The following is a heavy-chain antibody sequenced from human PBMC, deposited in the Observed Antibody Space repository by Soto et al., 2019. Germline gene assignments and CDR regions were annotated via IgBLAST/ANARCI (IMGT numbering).Heavy chain of an antibody. D-gene: IGHD3-16*01. CDR3: ARDSRLGFPDY. V-gene: IGHV4-61*01. CDR2: IYYSGST. J-gene: IGHJ4*02. CDR1: GGSINSRSYS. Sequence: SETLFLTCSVSGGSINSRSYSWGWIRQPPGKGLEWIGYIYYSGSTNYNPSLKSRITISVDTSKNQFSLKLNSVTAADTAVYYCARDSRLGFPDYWGQGTLVTVSS.